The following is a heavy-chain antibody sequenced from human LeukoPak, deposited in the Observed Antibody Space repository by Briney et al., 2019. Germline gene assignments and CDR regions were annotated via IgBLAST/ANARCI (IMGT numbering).Heavy chain of an antibody. CDR3: ATNRAGTYDRPFDI. CDR2: IYYSGST. Sequence: SETLSLTCTVSGGSISSYYWSWIRQPPGKGLEWIGYIYYSGSTNYNPSLKSRVTISIDTSKNQFSLELSSVTATDTAVYFCATNRAGTYDRPFDIWGQGTMVTVSS. V-gene: IGHV4-59*08. CDR1: GGSISSYY. J-gene: IGHJ3*02. D-gene: IGHD1-26*01.